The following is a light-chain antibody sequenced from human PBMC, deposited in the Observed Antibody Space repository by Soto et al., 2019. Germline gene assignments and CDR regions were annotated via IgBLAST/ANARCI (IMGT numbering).Light chain of an antibody. CDR1: TNDVGGYNY. Sequence: QSALTQPGSVSGSPGQSITISCTGTTNDVGGYNYVSWYQQHPGKASKLLIFEVTSRPSGVSHRFSGSKSGNTASLTISALQAEDEADYFCNSYTSSTSLPYVFGTGTKVTVL. V-gene: IGLV2-14*01. J-gene: IGLJ1*01. CDR2: EVT. CDR3: NSYTSSTSLPYV.